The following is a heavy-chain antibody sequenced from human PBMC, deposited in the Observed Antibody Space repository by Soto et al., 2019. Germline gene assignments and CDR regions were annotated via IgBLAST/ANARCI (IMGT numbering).Heavy chain of an antibody. D-gene: IGHD2-2*01. Sequence: EVQLVESGGGLVQPGGSLRLSCAASGFTFSSYWMSWVRQAPGKGLEWVANIKKDGSEKYYVDSVKGRFTISRDNAKNSLYLQMNSLRAEDTAVYYCARYQRVGYYYYGMDVWGQGTTVTVSS. V-gene: IGHV3-7*03. J-gene: IGHJ6*02. CDR2: IKKDGSEK. CDR3: ARYQRVGYYYYGMDV. CDR1: GFTFSSYW.